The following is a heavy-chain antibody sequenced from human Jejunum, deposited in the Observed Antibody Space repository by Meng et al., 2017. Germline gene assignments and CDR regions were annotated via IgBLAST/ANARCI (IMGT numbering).Heavy chain of an antibody. D-gene: IGHD3-16*01. J-gene: IGHJ4*02. V-gene: IGHV3-23*04. CDR3: AKLTSL. Sequence: LVVSVTGLARHGVHLRLSCATSGVTFSISSMDWVRHAPGKGLEWVSTFTGTTHSTYYADSVKGRFTISRDNSKNTLYLQMNSLRAEDTAVYYCAKLTSLWGQGTLVTVSS. CDR2: FTGTTHST. CDR1: GVTFSISS.